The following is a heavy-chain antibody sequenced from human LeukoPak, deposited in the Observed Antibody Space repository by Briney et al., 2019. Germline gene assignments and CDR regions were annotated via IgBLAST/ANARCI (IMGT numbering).Heavy chain of an antibody. J-gene: IGHJ4*02. CDR3: TTRRQDGW. CDR1: GSTFSDAR. CDR2: IKSKGDGGTI. D-gene: IGHD2-15*01. V-gene: IGHV3-15*01. Sequence: GSLRLSCVGSGSTFSDARMSWVRQAPGKGLEWVGRIKSKGDGGTIDYAAPVKGRFTISRDDSRNTLYLQMNSLKTEDTAVYYCTTRRQDGWWGQGTLVTVS.